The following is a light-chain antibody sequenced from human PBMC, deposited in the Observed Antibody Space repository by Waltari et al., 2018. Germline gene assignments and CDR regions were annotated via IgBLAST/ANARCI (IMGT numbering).Light chain of an antibody. CDR3: QQYGSFPVT. J-gene: IGKJ5*01. CDR2: GAS. Sequence: EIVLTQSPGTLSLSPGETATLPCRASQRVISNHLAWYQHIPGRSPRLLISGASSRAAGIPRSFSGRGSGTDFTLTISSLEPEDFGVYYCQQYGSFPVTFGQGTRLEIK. CDR1: QRVISNH. V-gene: IGKV3-20*01.